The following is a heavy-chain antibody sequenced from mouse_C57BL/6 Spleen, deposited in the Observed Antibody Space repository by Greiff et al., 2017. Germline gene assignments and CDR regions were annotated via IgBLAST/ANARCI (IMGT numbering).Heavy chain of an antibody. CDR2: IHPNSGST. J-gene: IGHJ2*01. CDR3: ARWNDDFDY. D-gene: IGHD2-12*01. CDR1: GYTFTSYW. Sequence: VQLQQPGAELVKPGASVKLSCKASGYTFTSYWMHWVKQRPGQGLEWIGMIHPNSGSTNYNEKFKSKATLTVDKTASTAYMQLSSLTSEDSAVYYCARWNDDFDYWGQGTTLTVSS. V-gene: IGHV1-64*01.